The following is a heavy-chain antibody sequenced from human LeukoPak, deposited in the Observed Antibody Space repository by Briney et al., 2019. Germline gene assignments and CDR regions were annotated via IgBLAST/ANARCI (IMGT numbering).Heavy chain of an antibody. CDR3: VRETCSSASCFSTKYYYYYMDV. V-gene: IGHV3-53*05. CDR2: IYTGGDT. D-gene: IGHD2-2*01. J-gene: IGHJ6*03. Sequence: GESLRLSCAASGFIVTNNYMSWVRQAPGKGLEWISTIYTGGDTYYADSVKGRITVSRDYPKNTVYLQMNGLRSEDTAVYYCVRETCSSASCFSTKYYYYYMDVWGKGTTVTVSS. CDR1: GFIVTNNY.